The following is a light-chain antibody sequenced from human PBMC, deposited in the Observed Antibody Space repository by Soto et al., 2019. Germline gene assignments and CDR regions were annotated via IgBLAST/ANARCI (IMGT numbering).Light chain of an antibody. V-gene: IGLV1-40*01. CDR3: QSYDSSLRGSV. CDR1: SSNIGAGYD. Sequence: QSVLTQPPSVSGAPGQRVTISCTGSSSNIGAGYDVHWYQHLPGTAPKLLIYGNSNRPSGVPDRFSGSQSGTSASLAITGLQAEDEAEYYCQSYDSSLRGSVFGGGTKLTVL. J-gene: IGLJ2*01. CDR2: GNS.